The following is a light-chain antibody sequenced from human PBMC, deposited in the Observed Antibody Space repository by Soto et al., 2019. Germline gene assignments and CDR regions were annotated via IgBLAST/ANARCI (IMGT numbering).Light chain of an antibody. CDR2: DAS. J-gene: IGKJ1*01. CDR3: QQYNSYWT. V-gene: IGKV1-5*01. Sequence: DIQLTQSPSTLSASGGDRVTITCPASQSISSWLAWYQQKPGKAPKLLIYDASSLESGVPSRFSGSGSGTEFTLTISSLQPDDFSTYYCQQYNSYWTFGQGTKVAIK. CDR1: QSISSW.